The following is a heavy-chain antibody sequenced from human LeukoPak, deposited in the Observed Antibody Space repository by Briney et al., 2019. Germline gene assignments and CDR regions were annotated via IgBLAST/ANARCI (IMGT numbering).Heavy chain of an antibody. J-gene: IGHJ5*02. CDR2: ISYDGSNK. CDR1: GFTFSSYA. Sequence: GGSLRLSCAASGFTFSSYAMHWVRQAPGKGLEWVAVISYDGSNKYYADSVKGRFTISRDNSKNMLYLQMNSLRAEDTAVYYCARPPTADNWFDPWGQGTLVTVSS. D-gene: IGHD2-21*02. V-gene: IGHV3-30*04. CDR3: ARPPTADNWFDP.